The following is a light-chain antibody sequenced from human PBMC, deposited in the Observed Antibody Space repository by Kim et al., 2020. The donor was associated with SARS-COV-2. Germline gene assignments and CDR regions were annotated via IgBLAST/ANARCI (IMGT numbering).Light chain of an antibody. CDR2: DVS. CDR1: SRDVGGYKY. V-gene: IGLV2-14*03. CDR3: TSYIRSSTTYV. J-gene: IGLJ1*01. Sequence: AITISCTGTSRDVGGYKYVSWYQQHPGKAPKLMIYDVSNRPSGVSNRFSGSKSGNTASLTISGLQAEDEADYYCTSYIRSSTTYVFGTGTKVTVL.